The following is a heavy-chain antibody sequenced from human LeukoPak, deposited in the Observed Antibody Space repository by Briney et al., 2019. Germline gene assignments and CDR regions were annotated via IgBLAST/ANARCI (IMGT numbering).Heavy chain of an antibody. CDR1: GYTFSSYG. V-gene: IGHV1-18*01. Sequence: GASVKVSCKASGYTFSSYGISWVRQAPGQGLEWMGWISAYNGNTKYAQKLQGRVTMTTDTSTSTAYMELRSLRSDDTAVYYCARDRGDYHDSSGSSSASTSAFEMWGQGTTVTVSS. J-gene: IGHJ3*02. D-gene: IGHD3-22*01. CDR2: ISAYNGNT. CDR3: ARDRGDYHDSSGSSSASTSAFEM.